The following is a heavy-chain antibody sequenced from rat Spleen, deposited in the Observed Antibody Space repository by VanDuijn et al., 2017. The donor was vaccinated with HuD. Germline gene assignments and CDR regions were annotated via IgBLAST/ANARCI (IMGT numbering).Heavy chain of an antibody. V-gene: IGHV5-22*01. J-gene: IGHJ2*01. CDR1: GLPFSGHY. CDR3: ARGDSGLDY. Sequence: EVQLVASGGGLLQLGGCMKLPCTVYGLPFSGHYMAWVRQAPKKGLEWVAAIDYDGSSIHYGDSVKGRFTVFRNNVRNILYLQMNSLRSEDTATYYCARGDSGLDYWGHGLMVTVSS. CDR2: IDYDGSSI. D-gene: IGHD4-3*01.